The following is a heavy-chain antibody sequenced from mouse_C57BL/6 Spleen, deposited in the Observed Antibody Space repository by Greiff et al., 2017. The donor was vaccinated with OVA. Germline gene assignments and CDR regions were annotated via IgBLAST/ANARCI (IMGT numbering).Heavy chain of an antibody. CDR2: IDPSASYT. V-gene: IGHV1-69*01. J-gene: IGHJ1*03. CDR1: GYTFTSYW. Sequence: QVQLQQSGAELVLPGASVKLSCKASGYTFTSYWMHWVKQRPGQGLEWIGEIDPSASYTNYNQKFKGKSTLTVEKSSSTAYMQLSSLTSEDSAVYYCARERYFDVWGTGTTVTVSS. CDR3: ARERYFDV.